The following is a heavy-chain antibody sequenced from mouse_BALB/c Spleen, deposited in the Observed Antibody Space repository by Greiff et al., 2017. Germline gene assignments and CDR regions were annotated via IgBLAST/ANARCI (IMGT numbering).Heavy chain of an antibody. V-gene: IGHV1-15*01. CDR3: TRSRYDGLGTLY. CDR2: IDPETGGT. Sequence: VKLVESGAELVRPGASVTLSCKASGYTFTDYEMHWVKQTPVHGLEWIGAIDPETGGTAYNQKFKGKATLTADKSSSTAYMELRSLTSEDSAVYYCTRSRYDGLGTLYWGQGTTLTVSS. CDR1: GYTFTDYE. D-gene: IGHD2-14*01. J-gene: IGHJ2*01.